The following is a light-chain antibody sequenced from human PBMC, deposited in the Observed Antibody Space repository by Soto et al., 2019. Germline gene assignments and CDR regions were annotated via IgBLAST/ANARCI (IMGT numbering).Light chain of an antibody. V-gene: IGKV1-9*01. CDR3: QQLNTIPRT. CDR1: EGIRNY. J-gene: IGKJ3*01. CDR2: AAS. Sequence: IQLTQSPSSLSASVGNRVTITCRASEGIRNYLAWYQQKPEKDPKLLIYAASTFQNRVPSRFRGSGPGTDFTLTINSLQPEDFAPYYCQQLNTIPRTYGPGTKVDIK.